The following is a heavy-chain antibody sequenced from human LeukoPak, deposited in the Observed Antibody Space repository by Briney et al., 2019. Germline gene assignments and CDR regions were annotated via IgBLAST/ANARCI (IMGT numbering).Heavy chain of an antibody. CDR2: ISSSGSTI. V-gene: IGHV3-48*03. D-gene: IGHD6-19*01. J-gene: IGHJ4*02. Sequence: GGSLRLSCAASRFIFSRFEMNWVRQAPGKGLEWVSFISSSGSTIYYADSVKGRFTIYRDNAKNSLYLQMNSLRAEDTAVYYRAASGYSSGWRDYWGQGTLVTVSS. CDR1: RFIFSRFE. CDR3: AASGYSSGWRDY.